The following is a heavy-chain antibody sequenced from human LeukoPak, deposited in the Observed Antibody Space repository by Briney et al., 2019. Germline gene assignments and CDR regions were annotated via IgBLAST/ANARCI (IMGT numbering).Heavy chain of an antibody. D-gene: IGHD3-10*01. V-gene: IGHV4-39*01. Sequence: PSETLSLTCTVSGGSISSSSYYWGWIRQPPGKGLEWIGSIYYSGSTYYNPSLKSRVTISVDTSKNQFSLKLSSVTAADTAVYYCARFQRGGSGSYYPFDYWGQGTLVTVSS. J-gene: IGHJ4*02. CDR3: ARFQRGGSGSYYPFDY. CDR1: GGSISSSSYY. CDR2: IYYSGST.